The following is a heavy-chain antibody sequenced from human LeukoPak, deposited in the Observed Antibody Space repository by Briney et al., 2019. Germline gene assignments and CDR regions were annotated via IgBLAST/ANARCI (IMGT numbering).Heavy chain of an antibody. V-gene: IGHV3-43*02. D-gene: IGHD3-16*02. Sequence: GGSLRLSCAASGFTFDDYAMQWVRQPPGKGLEWVSLISGDGGRTYSADSVKGRFTISRDNSRNSLYLQMNSLRPEDTALYYCAKAGGGYSYATDWGQGTLVTVSS. CDR1: GFTFDDYA. CDR3: AKAGGGYSYATD. J-gene: IGHJ4*02. CDR2: ISGDGGRT.